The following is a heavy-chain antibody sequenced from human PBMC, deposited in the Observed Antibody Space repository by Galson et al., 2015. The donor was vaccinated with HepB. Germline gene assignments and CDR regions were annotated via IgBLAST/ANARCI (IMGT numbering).Heavy chain of an antibody. CDR2: IKQDGSET. CDR1: GLTFSTYW. J-gene: IGHJ2*01. D-gene: IGHD6-19*01. Sequence: SLRLSCAASGLTFSTYWMNWVRQAPGKGLEWVASIKQDGSETYLVDSVKGRFTISRDNAKNSVYLQMSSLTAEDTAVYYCVRHLPIIPVGAPWYVDLWGRGTQVTVSS. V-gene: IGHV3-7*01. CDR3: VRHLPIIPVGAPWYVDL.